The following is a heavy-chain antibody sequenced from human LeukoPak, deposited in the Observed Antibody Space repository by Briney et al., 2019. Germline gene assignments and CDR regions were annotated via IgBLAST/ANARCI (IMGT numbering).Heavy chain of an antibody. Sequence: GGSLRLSCAASGFTFSNAWMSWVRQAPGKGLEWVVRIKSKTDGGTTDFAARVKGRFTISRDDSKNTLYLQMNSMKTEDRAVYYCTVATYYYDSSGYSDGMDVWGQGTTVTVSS. D-gene: IGHD3-22*01. V-gene: IGHV3-15*01. J-gene: IGHJ6*02. CDR2: IKSKTDGGTT. CDR3: TVATYYYDSSGYSDGMDV. CDR1: GFTFSNAW.